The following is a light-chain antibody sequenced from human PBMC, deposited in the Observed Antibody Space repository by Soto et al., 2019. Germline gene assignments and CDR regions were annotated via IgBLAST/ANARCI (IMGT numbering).Light chain of an antibody. CDR3: QAWDDTSGVV. J-gene: IGLJ2*01. CDR2: LDT. Sequence: SSELTQPPSVSVSPGQTASITCSGGNLGDRYACWYQQKQGQSPVLVIYLDTKRPSGIPERFSGSNSGNTATLTISGTQAVDEADYYCQAWDDTSGVVFGGGTKLTVL. V-gene: IGLV3-1*01. CDR1: NLGDRY.